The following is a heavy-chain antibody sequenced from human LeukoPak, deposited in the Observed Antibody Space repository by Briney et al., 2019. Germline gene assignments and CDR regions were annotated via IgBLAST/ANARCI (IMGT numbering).Heavy chain of an antibody. Sequence: ASVKVSCKASGYTFSGYYMHWVGQAPGQGLEWMGWIYPNSGDTKYAQKFQGRVTVTRDTSISTAFMEVSRLTSDDTAVYYCARSGSDAFDIWGQGTMVTVSS. D-gene: IGHD1-26*01. CDR2: IYPNSGDT. CDR3: ARSGSDAFDI. V-gene: IGHV1-2*02. CDR1: GYTFSGYY. J-gene: IGHJ3*02.